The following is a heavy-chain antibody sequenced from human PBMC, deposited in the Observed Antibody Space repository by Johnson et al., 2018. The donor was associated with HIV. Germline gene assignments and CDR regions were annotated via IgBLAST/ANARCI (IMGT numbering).Heavy chain of an antibody. CDR2: ISFDASEK. D-gene: IGHD3-22*01. J-gene: IGHJ3*02. CDR1: GFTFINAW. CDR3: AREDYHYDGSDHVLGAFDI. V-gene: IGHV3-30*03. Sequence: VQLVESGGTLVKPGGSLSLSCAASGFTFINAWMTWVRQSPGYGLEWVAVISFDASEKYYADSVKGRFTVSRDNSKQTLYLDMNSLRAEDTAVYFCAREDYHYDGSDHVLGAFDIWGQGTMVTVSS.